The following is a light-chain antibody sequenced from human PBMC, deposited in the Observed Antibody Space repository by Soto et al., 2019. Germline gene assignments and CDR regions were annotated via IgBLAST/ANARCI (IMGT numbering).Light chain of an antibody. CDR3: RSYTSSSNLI. CDR1: SRDVGNYNY. CDR2: DVN. Sequence: QSALTQPASVSGSLGQSITISCTGTSRDVGNYNYVSWYQHHTGRAPKLVIYDVNNRPAGISNRFSGSKSDNTASLIIFGLQAEDEADYYCRSYTSSSNLIFGGGTTLTVL. V-gene: IGLV2-14*03. J-gene: IGLJ2*01.